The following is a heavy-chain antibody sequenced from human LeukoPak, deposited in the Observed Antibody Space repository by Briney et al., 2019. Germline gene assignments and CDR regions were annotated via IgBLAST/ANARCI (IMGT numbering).Heavy chain of an antibody. CDR3: AKDGGEYYFDY. CDR1: GFTFSGFV. Sequence: PGGSLRLSCAASGFTFSGFVISWVRQAPGKGPQWVADISGSGGSTYYADSVKGRFSVSRDNSKNMVYLELNSLRAEDTAVYYCAKDGGEYYFDYWGQGTLVTVSS. J-gene: IGHJ4*02. V-gene: IGHV3-23*01. CDR2: ISGSGGST. D-gene: IGHD2-15*01.